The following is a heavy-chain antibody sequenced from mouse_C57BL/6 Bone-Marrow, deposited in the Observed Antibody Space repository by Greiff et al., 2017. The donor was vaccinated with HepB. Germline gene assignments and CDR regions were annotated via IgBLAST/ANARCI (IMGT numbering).Heavy chain of an antibody. CDR2: IDPSDSET. CDR3: ARPYSNYDYYAMDY. J-gene: IGHJ4*01. CDR1: GYTFTSYW. Sequence: VQLQQPGAELVRPGSSVKLSCKASGYTFTSYWMHWVKQRPIQGLEWIGNIDPSDSETHYNQKFKDKATLTVDKSSSTAYMQLSSLTSEDSAVYYCARPYSNYDYYAMDYWGQGTSVTVSS. D-gene: IGHD2-5*01. V-gene: IGHV1-52*01.